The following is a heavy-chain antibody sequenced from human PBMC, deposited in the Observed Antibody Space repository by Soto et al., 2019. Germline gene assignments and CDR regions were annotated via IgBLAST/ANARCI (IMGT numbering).Heavy chain of an antibody. Sequence: SETLSLTCTVSGGSISSGGYYWSWIRQHPGKGLEWIGYIYYSGSIYYNPSLKSRVTISVDTSKNQFSLKLSSVTAADTAVYYCARDGIVVVNNYGMDVWGQGTTVTVSS. CDR1: GGSISSGGYY. CDR3: ARDGIVVVNNYGMDV. D-gene: IGHD2-21*01. CDR2: IYYSGSI. J-gene: IGHJ6*02. V-gene: IGHV4-31*03.